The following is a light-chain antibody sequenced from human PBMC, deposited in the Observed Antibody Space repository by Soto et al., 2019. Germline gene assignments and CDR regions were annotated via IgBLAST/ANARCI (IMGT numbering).Light chain of an antibody. CDR3: PQSYTTPWT. CDR1: QSISSY. J-gene: IGKJ1*01. V-gene: IGKV1-39*01. CDR2: AAS. Sequence: DIQMTQSPSSLSASVGDRVTITCRASQSISSYLNWYHQKPGKAPKLLIYAASSLQSGVPSRFSGSGSGTDFTLTNSSLQTEDFATYYCPQSYTTPWTFGQGTKVEI.